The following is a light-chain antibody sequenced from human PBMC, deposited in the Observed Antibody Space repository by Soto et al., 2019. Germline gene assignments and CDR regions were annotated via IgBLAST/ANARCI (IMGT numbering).Light chain of an antibody. CDR3: QRYDSAPFP. CDR2: AAS. CDR1: QGISNF. V-gene: IGKV1-27*01. Sequence: DIQMTQSPSSLSASVGDRVIITCRASQGISNFLAWYQQEPGNVPKLLIYAASTLQSGVPSRFSGSGSGTDFTLTISSLQPEDVASYYCQRYDSAPFPFGPGTKVDIK. J-gene: IGKJ3*01.